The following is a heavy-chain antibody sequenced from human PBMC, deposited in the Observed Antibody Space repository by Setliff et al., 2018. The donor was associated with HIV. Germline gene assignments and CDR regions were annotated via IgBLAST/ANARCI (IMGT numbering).Heavy chain of an antibody. Sequence: PGGSLRLSCAASGFTFSRYGMHWVRQAPGKGLEWVAFISYDGSKKYDADFVKGRFTISRDNSKNTLYLQMNSLRVDDTAVYYCARGRVLEWLLNHWGQGTRVTVSS. V-gene: IGHV3-30*04. J-gene: IGHJ4*02. CDR2: ISYDGSKK. CDR3: ARGRVLEWLLNH. CDR1: GFTFSRYG. D-gene: IGHD3-3*01.